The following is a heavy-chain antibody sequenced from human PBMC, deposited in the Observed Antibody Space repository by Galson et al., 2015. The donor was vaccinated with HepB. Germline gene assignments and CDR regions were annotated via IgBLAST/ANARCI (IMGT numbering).Heavy chain of an antibody. V-gene: IGHV5-51*03. CDR3: ASHYRANFYRLDY. CDR1: GHSFTSYW. Sequence: QSGAEVKKPGESLKISCKTSGHSFTSYWIAWVRQLPGKGLEWMRIIYPGDSDTRYSPSFQGQVTISADKSTTPAYLQWSSLKASDTAMSYCASHYRANFYRLDYWGQGTLVTVSA. CDR2: IYPGDSDT. D-gene: IGHD4-23*01. J-gene: IGHJ4*02.